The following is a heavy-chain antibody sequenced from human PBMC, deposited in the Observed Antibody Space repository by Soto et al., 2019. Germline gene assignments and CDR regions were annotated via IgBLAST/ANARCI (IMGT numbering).Heavy chain of an antibody. CDR3: TRVMGGYDSRAYYFDY. Sequence: EVQLVESGGGLVQPGGSLRLSCAASGFTFSSYSMNWVRQAPGKGLEWVSYISSSSSTIYYADSVKGRFTISRDNAKNSLYLQMNSLRDEDTAVYYCTRVMGGYDSRAYYFDYWGQGTLVTVSS. CDR2: ISSSSSTI. D-gene: IGHD5-12*01. J-gene: IGHJ4*02. V-gene: IGHV3-48*02. CDR1: GFTFSSYS.